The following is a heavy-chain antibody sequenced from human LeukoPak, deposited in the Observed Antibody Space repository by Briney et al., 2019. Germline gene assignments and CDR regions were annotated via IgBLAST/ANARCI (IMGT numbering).Heavy chain of an antibody. CDR1: GYSFTSYW. CDR2: ISAYNGNT. V-gene: IGHV1-18*04. J-gene: IGHJ4*02. Sequence: GESLKISCKGSGYSFTSYWIGWVRQAPGQGLEWMGWISAYNGNTNYAQKLQGRVTMTTDTSTSTAYMELRSLRSDDTAVYYCARDPTYYYDSSGYYLDYWGQGTLVTVSS. D-gene: IGHD3-22*01. CDR3: ARDPTYYYDSSGYYLDY.